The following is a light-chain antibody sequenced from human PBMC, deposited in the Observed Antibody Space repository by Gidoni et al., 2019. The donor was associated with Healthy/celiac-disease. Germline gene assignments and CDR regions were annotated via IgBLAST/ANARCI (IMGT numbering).Light chain of an antibody. Sequence: EIVLTQSPGTLSLSPGESATLSCRASQSVSSSYLAWYHQKPGKAPRLLIYGASSRATGIPDRFSGSGSGTDFTLTISRLEPEDFAVYYCQQYGSSPGFIFGPXTKVDIK. V-gene: IGKV3-20*01. CDR1: QSVSSSY. CDR3: QQYGSSPGFI. CDR2: GAS. J-gene: IGKJ3*01.